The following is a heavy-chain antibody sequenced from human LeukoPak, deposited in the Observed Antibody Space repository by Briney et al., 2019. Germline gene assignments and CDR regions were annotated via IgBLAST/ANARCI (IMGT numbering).Heavy chain of an antibody. CDR1: GFTFSSYA. D-gene: IGHD6-6*01. V-gene: IGHV3-23*01. CDR3: AKERAARLQANWFDP. CDR2: ISGSGGST. Sequence: GGSLRLSCAASGFTFSSYAMSWVRQAPGKGLEWVSAISGSGGSTYYADSVKGRFTISRDSSKNTLYLQMNSLRAEDTAVYYCAKERAARLQANWFDPWGQGTLVTVSS. J-gene: IGHJ5*02.